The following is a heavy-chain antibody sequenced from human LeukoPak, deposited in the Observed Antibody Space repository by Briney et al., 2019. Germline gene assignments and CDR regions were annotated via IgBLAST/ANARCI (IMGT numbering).Heavy chain of an antibody. V-gene: IGHV3-23*01. CDR1: GISLSNYA. CDR2: ISERGGST. CDR3: AIMHPYYDGSGYWVK. Sequence: PGGSLRLSCVVSGISLSNYAMSWVRQAPGKGLEWVSYISERGGSTAYADSVKGRFTISRDNSLNTLYLQMSSLRAEDTALYYCAIMHPYYDGSGYWVKWGQGTLVTVSS. J-gene: IGHJ4*02. D-gene: IGHD3-22*01.